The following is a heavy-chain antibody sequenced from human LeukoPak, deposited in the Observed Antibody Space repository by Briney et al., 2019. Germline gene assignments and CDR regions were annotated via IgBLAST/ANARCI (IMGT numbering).Heavy chain of an antibody. CDR1: GFTFSSYS. CDR3: ARVFIRVTDY. J-gene: IGHJ4*02. CDR2: ISSSSSYI. Sequence: GGPLRLSCAASGFTFSSYSMNWVRQAPGKGLEWVSSISSSSSYIYYADSVKGRFTISRDNAKNSLYLQMNSLRAEDTAVYYCARVFIRVTDYWGQGTLVTVSS. V-gene: IGHV3-21*01. D-gene: IGHD3-16*01.